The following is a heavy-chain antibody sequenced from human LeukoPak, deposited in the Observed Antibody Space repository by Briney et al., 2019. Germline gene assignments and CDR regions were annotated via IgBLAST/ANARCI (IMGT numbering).Heavy chain of an antibody. D-gene: IGHD2-15*01. J-gene: IGHJ2*01. CDR1: GFTFSDYY. V-gene: IGHV3-33*08. Sequence: GGSLRLSCAASGFTFSDYYMSWVRQAPGKGLEWVAVIWYDGSNKYYADSVKGRFTISRDNSKNTLYLQMNSLRAEDTAVYYCRSVVVTPEWYFDLWGRGTLVTVSS. CDR2: IWYDGSNK. CDR3: RSVVVTPEWYFDL.